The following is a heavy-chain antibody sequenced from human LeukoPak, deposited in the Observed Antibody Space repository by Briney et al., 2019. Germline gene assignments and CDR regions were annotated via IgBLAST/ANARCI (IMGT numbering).Heavy chain of an antibody. J-gene: IGHJ4*02. CDR3: AKESLSYDYVWGSYRYTSNFDY. CDR2: ISGSGGST. CDR1: GFTFSSYA. V-gene: IGHV3-23*01. Sequence: GGSLRLSCAASGFTFSSYAMGWVRQAPGKGLEWVSAISGSGGSTYYADSVKGRFTISRDNSKNTLYLQMNSLRAEDTAVYYCAKESLSYDYVWGSYRYTSNFDYWGQGTLVTVSS. D-gene: IGHD3-16*02.